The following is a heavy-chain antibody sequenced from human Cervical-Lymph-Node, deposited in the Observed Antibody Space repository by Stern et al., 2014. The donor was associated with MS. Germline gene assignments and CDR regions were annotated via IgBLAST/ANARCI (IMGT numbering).Heavy chain of an antibody. Sequence: QVQLQESGPGKVKPSETLSLTCSVSGGSISSYYCSWVLQPAGKGLEWIGRINTFGSTNFNPSLRSRLTMSVDTSKTQFSLKLKSVTAADTAVYYCARGVLGFGEFPYGMDVWGQGTTVTVSS. CDR3: ARGVLGFGEFPYGMDV. D-gene: IGHD3-10*01. V-gene: IGHV4-4*07. J-gene: IGHJ6*02. CDR1: GGSISSYY. CDR2: INTFGST.